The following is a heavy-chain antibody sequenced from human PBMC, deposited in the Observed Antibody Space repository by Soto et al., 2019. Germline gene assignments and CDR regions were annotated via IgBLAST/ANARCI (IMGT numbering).Heavy chain of an antibody. D-gene: IGHD3-16*01. V-gene: IGHV3-21*01. Sequence: EVQLVESGGGLVKPGGSLRLSCAASGFTFSTYSMNWVRQAPGKGLEWVSSISSSSTYIYYADSVKGRFTISRDKAKNCFYLQRNGLRAEDTAVNLCARDRVGDLKAFDIWGQGTMVTVSS. CDR3: ARDRVGDLKAFDI. J-gene: IGHJ3*02. CDR1: GFTFSTYS. CDR2: ISSSSTYI.